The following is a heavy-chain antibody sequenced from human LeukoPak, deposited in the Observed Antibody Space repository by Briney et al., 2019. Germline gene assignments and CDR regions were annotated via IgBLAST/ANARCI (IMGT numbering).Heavy chain of an antibody. J-gene: IGHJ4*02. CDR2: ISGTAYGI. CDR3: AKQSTYFGSGSYTSPSYFFDY. V-gene: IGHV3-23*01. D-gene: IGHD3-10*01. Sequence: GGSLRLSCAASGFPFSTYAMTWVRQAPGKGLEWVSSISGTAYGIYYADSVRGRFSISRDNANSTLYLEMTSLRAEDTAVYYCAKQSTYFGSGSYTSPSYFFDYWGQGALVTVSS. CDR1: GFPFSTYA.